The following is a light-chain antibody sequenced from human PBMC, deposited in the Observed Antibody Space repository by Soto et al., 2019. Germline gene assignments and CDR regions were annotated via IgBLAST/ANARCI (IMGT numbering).Light chain of an antibody. V-gene: IGKV4-1*01. CDR3: QGYHSRPTT. CDR2: WAS. Sequence: DIVLTQSPDSLAVSLGETATINCKSSHSLLYSSNNRNYLAWYQHRPGQPPKMLISWASTRVSGVPDRFSGSWSGTGFTLTVTGLPPEDLAVYYCQGYHSRPTTFGQGTKVES. J-gene: IGKJ1*01. CDR1: HSLLYSSNNRNY.